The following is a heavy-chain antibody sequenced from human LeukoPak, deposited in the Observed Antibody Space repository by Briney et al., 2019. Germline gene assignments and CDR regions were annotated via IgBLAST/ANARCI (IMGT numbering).Heavy chain of an antibody. CDR2: MNPNSGNT. Sequence: GASVKVSCKASGYTFTSYDINWVRQATGQGLEWMGWMNPNSGNTGYAQKFQGRVTMTRNTSISTAYMELSSPRSEDTAVYYCAREEQWLVRYFDYWGQGTLVTVSS. CDR3: AREEQWLVRYFDY. CDR1: GYTFTSYD. V-gene: IGHV1-8*01. J-gene: IGHJ4*02. D-gene: IGHD6-19*01.